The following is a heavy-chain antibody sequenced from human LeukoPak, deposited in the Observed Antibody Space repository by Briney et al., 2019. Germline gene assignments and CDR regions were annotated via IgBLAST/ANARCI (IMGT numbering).Heavy chain of an antibody. Sequence: ASVTVSCKASGYTFTSYGISWVRQAPGQGLEWMGWISAYNGNTNYAQKLQGRVTMTTDTSTSTAYMELRSLRSDDTAVYYCARVLYCSSTSCSSYGMDVWGQGTTVTVSS. V-gene: IGHV1-18*01. J-gene: IGHJ6*02. CDR1: GYTFTSYG. CDR2: ISAYNGNT. CDR3: ARVLYCSSTSCSSYGMDV. D-gene: IGHD2-2*01.